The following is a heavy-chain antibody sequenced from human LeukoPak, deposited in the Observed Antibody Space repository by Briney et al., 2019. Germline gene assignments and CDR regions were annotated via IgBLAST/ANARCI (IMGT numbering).Heavy chain of an antibody. D-gene: IGHD6-19*01. CDR1: GGTFSSYA. CDR2: IIPILGIA. J-gene: IGHJ4*02. V-gene: IGHV1-69*04. Sequence: SVKVSCKASGGTFSSYAISWVRQAPGQGLEWMGRIIPILGIANYAQKFQGRVTMTRDTSTSTVYMELSSLRSEDTAVYYCARGIAVAGTGDYWGQGTLVTVSS. CDR3: ARGIAVAGTGDY.